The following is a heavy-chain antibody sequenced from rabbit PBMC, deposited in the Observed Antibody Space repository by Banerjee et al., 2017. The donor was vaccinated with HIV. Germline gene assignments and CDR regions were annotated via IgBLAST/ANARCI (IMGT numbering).Heavy chain of an antibody. CDR3: ARDAWGAEDFDL. D-gene: IGHD4-1*01. CDR1: GIDFSSNA. J-gene: IGHJ4*01. CDR2: ISGGSSGSA. Sequence: QSLEESGGDLVKPGASLTLTCTASGIDFSSNAMCWVRQAPGKGLEWIACISGGSSGSAYYASWAKGRFPISKTSSTTVTLQMTSLTAADTATYFCARDAWGAEDFDLWGPGTLVTVS. V-gene: IGHV1S40*01.